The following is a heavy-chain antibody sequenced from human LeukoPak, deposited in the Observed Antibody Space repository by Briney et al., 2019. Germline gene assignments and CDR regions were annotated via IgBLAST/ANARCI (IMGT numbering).Heavy chain of an antibody. V-gene: IGHV4-39*01. CDR2: IYYSGST. J-gene: IGHJ3*02. Sequence: PSETLSLTCTVSGGSISSSSYYWGWIRQPPGKGREWIGSIYYSGSTYYNPSRKSRVTISVDTSKNQFSLKLSSVTAADTAVYYCARRGWELLNWGAFDIWGQGTMVTVSS. CDR1: GGSISSSSYY. D-gene: IGHD1-26*01. CDR3: ARRGWELLNWGAFDI.